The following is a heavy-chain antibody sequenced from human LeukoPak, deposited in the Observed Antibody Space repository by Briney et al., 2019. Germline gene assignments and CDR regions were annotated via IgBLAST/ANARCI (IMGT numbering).Heavy chain of an antibody. D-gene: IGHD3-9*01. V-gene: IGHV3-9*03. Sequence: GGSLRLSCAASGFTFDDYAMHWVRQAPGKGLEWVSGISWNSGSIGYADPVKGRFTISRDNAKNSLYLQMNSLRAEDMALYYCAKDMGYDILTGYLVYWGQGTLVTVSS. J-gene: IGHJ4*02. CDR2: ISWNSGSI. CDR3: AKDMGYDILTGYLVY. CDR1: GFTFDDYA.